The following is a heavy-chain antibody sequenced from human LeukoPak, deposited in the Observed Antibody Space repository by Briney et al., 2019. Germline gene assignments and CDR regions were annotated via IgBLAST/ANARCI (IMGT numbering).Heavy chain of an antibody. CDR2: ISSSSSYI. CDR3: ARDLKDWYSGSSDY. D-gene: IGHD1-26*01. V-gene: IGHV3-21*01. Sequence: PGGSLRLSCAASGFTFSSYSMNWVRQAPGKGLEWVSSISSSSSYIYYADPVKGRFTISRDNAKNSLYLQMNSLRAEDTAVYYCARDLKDWYSGSSDYWGQGTLVTVSS. J-gene: IGHJ4*02. CDR1: GFTFSSYS.